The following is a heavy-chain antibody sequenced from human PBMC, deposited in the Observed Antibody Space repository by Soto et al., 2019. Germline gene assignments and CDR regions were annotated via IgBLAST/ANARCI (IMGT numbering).Heavy chain of an antibody. V-gene: IGHV4-39*01. D-gene: IGHD3-10*01. J-gene: IGHJ3*02. CDR2: IYYSGST. CDR1: GGSISSSSYY. Sequence: SETLSLTCTVSGGSISSSSYYWGWIRQPPGKGLEWIGSIYYSGSTYYNPSLKGRVTISVDTSKNQFSLKLSSVTAADTAVYYCARHRITMVRGVITGAFDIWGQGTMVTVSS. CDR3: ARHRITMVRGVITGAFDI.